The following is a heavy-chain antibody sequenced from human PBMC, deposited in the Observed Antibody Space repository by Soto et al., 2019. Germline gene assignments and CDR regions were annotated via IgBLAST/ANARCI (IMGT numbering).Heavy chain of an antibody. Sequence: GESLKISCKGSGYSFTSYWIGWVRQTPGQGLEWMGWISANNGNTNYAQKLQGRVTITTDTSTSTAYMELRSLISDDTAVYYCARICSSTSFYGAVGNYWGQGTLVTVSS. J-gene: IGHJ4*02. CDR2: ISANNGNT. D-gene: IGHD2-2*01. CDR1: GYSFTSYW. CDR3: ARICSSTSFYGAVGNY. V-gene: IGHV1-18*04.